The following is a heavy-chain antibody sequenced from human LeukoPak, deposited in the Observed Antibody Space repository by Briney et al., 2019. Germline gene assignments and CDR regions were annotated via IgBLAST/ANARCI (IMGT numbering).Heavy chain of an antibody. CDR1: GFTFSSYA. V-gene: IGHV3-23*01. CDR2: ISGSGGST. J-gene: IGHJ3*02. Sequence: GGSLRLSCAASGFTFSSYAMSWVRQAPGKGLEWVSAISGSGGSTYYADSVKGRFTISRDNSKNTLYLQMNSLRAEDTAVYYCAKHSVDTAMVFDAFDTWGQGTMVTVSS. D-gene: IGHD5-18*01. CDR3: AKHSVDTAMVFDAFDT.